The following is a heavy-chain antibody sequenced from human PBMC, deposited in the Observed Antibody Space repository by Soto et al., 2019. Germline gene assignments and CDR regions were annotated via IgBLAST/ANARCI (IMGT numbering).Heavy chain of an antibody. Sequence: PSETLSLTWTVSGGSISGYYWSWIRQPPGKGLEWIGCIYYSGSTNYNPSLKSRVTISLDTSKNQFSLKLTSVTAADTAVYYCARGFGTPMVSYYYGMDVWGQGTTVTVSS. V-gene: IGHV4-59*01. CDR2: IYYSGST. CDR1: GGSISGYY. D-gene: IGHD5-18*01. CDR3: ARGFGTPMVSYYYGMDV. J-gene: IGHJ6*02.